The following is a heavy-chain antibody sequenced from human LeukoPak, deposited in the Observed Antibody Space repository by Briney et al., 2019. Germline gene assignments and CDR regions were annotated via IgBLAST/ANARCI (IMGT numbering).Heavy chain of an antibody. CDR2: INQDGSEK. V-gene: IGHV3-7*01. D-gene: IGHD3-16*01. CDR3: TRDVREAYDI. J-gene: IGHJ3*02. CDR1: GFTFGGFW. Sequence: GGSLRLSCEASGFTFGGFWMNWVRQAPGKGPERVANINQDGSEKLYVGSVKGRFTISRDNAKNSLYLQMNSVRVEDTAVYYCTRDVREAYDIWGHGTMVTVSS.